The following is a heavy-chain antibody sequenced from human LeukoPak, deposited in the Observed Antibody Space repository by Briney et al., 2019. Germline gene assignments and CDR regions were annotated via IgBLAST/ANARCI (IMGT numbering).Heavy chain of an antibody. D-gene: IGHD6-6*01. V-gene: IGHV3-53*01. J-gene: IGHJ6*03. Sequence: GGSLRLSCAASGFTFSNYWMNWVRQAPGKGLEWVSVIYSGGSTYYADSVKGRFTISRDNSKNTLYLQMNSLRAEDTAVYYCARGLVYSSSSRYYYYMDVWGKGTTVTVSS. CDR3: ARGLVYSSSSRYYYYMDV. CDR1: GFTFSNYW. CDR2: IYSGGST.